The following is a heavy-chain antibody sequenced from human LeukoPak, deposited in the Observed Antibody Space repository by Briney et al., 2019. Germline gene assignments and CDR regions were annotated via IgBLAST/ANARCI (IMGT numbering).Heavy chain of an antibody. CDR2: FDPEDGET. D-gene: IGHD3-22*01. CDR1: GYTLTELY. CDR3: ATEAGRYYDSSGPFDY. V-gene: IGHV1-24*01. J-gene: IGHJ4*02. Sequence: ASVKVSCKVSGYTLTELYMHWVRQAPGKGLEWMGGFDPEDGETIYAQKFQGRVTMTEDTSTDTAYMELSSLRSEDTAVYYCATEAGRYYDSSGPFDYWGQGTLVTVSS.